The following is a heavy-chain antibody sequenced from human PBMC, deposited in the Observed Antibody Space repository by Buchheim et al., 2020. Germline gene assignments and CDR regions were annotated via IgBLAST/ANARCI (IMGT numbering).Heavy chain of an antibody. D-gene: IGHD5-24*01. V-gene: IGHV4-34*01. J-gene: IGHJ6*02. CDR1: GGSFSGYY. Sequence: QVQLQQSGPGLVKPSETLSLTCAVYGGSFSGYYWSWIRQPPGKGLEWIGEINHSGSTNYNPSLKSRVTISVDTSKNQFSLKMRSVTAADTAVYYCARGARSENYGLDVWGQGTT. CDR2: INHSGST. CDR3: ARGARSENYGLDV.